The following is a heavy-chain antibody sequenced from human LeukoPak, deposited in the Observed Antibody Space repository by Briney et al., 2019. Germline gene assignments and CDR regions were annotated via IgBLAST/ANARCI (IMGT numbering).Heavy chain of an antibody. CDR3: ARDRLLPHHFGY. CDR1: GGSISSGGYY. Sequence: SETLSLTCTVSGGSISSGGYYWSWIRQHPGKGLEWIGYIYYSGSTYYNPSLKSRVTISVDTSKNQFSLKLSPVTAADTAVYYCARDRLLPHHFGYWGQGTLVTVSS. CDR2: IYYSGST. D-gene: IGHD2-15*01. J-gene: IGHJ4*02. V-gene: IGHV4-31*03.